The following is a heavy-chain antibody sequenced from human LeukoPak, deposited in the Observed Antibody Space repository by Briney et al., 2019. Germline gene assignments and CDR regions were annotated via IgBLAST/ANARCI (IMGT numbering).Heavy chain of an antibody. V-gene: IGHV1-8*03. CDR2: MNSNSGNT. D-gene: IGHD2-21*02. J-gene: IGHJ3*02. CDR1: GYTFTGYY. CDR3: ARAYYCGGDCYSSAFDI. Sequence: ASVKVSCKASGYTFTGYYMHWVRQAPGQGLEWMGWMNSNSGNTGYAQKFQGRVTITRNTSISIAYMELSSLTSEDTAVYYCARAYYCGGDCYSSAFDIWGQGTMVTVSS.